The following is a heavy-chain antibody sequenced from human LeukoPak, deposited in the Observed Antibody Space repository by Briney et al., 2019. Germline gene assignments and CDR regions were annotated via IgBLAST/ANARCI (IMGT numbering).Heavy chain of an antibody. CDR1: GFTFSQYT. V-gene: IGHV3-30-3*01. J-gene: IGHJ4*02. CDR3: AKVRSGWDYYFDF. Sequence: GGSLRLSCAVSGFTFSQYTLHWVRQAPGKGLEWVTLLLYDGGSKYYADSVKGRFTVSRDDSKNTLYLQMNSLSVEDTAVYYCAKVRSGWDYYFDFWGQGTLVTVSS. CDR2: LLYDGGSK. D-gene: IGHD6-19*01.